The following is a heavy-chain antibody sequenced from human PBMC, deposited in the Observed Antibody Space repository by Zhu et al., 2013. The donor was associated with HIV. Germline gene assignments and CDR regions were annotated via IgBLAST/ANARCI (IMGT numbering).Heavy chain of an antibody. Sequence: QVQVVQSGAEEKRPGASVKVSCKASGYTLTNALVHWVRQAPGQGLEWMGKIDPDGTTVYTQEWQGRLTLTNDPSTATLYMELRGLRSDDTAIYYCARDNSLMDKSWWFDPWGQGTLVTVSS. V-gene: IGHV1-46*04. J-gene: IGHJ5*02. CDR3: ARDNSLMDKSWWFDP. CDR2: IDPDGTT. D-gene: IGHD3-9*01. CDR1: GYTLTNAL.